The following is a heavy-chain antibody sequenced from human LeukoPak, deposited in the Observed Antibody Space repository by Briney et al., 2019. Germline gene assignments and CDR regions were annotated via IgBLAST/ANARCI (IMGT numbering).Heavy chain of an antibody. CDR3: ARLRIPARYCSSTSCYELDY. CDR2: IYYGGST. CDR1: GGSISSYY. D-gene: IGHD2-2*01. V-gene: IGHV4-59*08. Sequence: SETLSLTCTVSGGSISSYYWSWIRQPPGKGLEWIGYIYYGGSTNYNPSPKSRVTISVDTSKNQFSLKLSSVTAADTAVYYCARLRIPARYCSSTSCYELDYWGQGTLVTVSS. J-gene: IGHJ4*02.